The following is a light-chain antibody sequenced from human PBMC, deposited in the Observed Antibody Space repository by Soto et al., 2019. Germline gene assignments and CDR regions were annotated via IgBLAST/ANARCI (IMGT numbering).Light chain of an antibody. CDR1: SRDVGGYNY. CDR3: SSYAGSNDFV. V-gene: IGLV2-8*01. Sequence: QSVLTQPPSASGSPGQSVTISCTGTSRDVGGYNYVSWYQQHPGKAPQLIIYEVTERPSGVPDRFSGSKSGNTASLTVSGLQAEDEADYYCSSYAGSNDFVFGTGTKLTVL. J-gene: IGLJ1*01. CDR2: EVT.